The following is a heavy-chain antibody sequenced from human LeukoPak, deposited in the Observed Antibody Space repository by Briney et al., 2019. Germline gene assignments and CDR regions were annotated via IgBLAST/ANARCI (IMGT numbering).Heavy chain of an antibody. CDR1: GGSISSGGYS. J-gene: IGHJ6*02. D-gene: IGHD2-2*01. Sequence: PSQTLSLTCAVSGGSISSGGYSWSWIRQPPGKGLEWIGYIYHSGSTYYNPSLKSRVTISVDRSKNQFSLKLSSVTAADTAVYYCARVGRVPAAAHGYYYYGMDVWGQGTTVTVSS. V-gene: IGHV4-30-2*01. CDR3: ARVGRVPAAAHGYYYYGMDV. CDR2: IYHSGST.